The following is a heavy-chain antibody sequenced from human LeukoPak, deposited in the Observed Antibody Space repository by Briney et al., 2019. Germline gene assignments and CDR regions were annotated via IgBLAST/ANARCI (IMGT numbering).Heavy chain of an antibody. Sequence: SETLSLTCTVSGGSISSGDYYWSWIRQPPGKGLEWIGYIYYSGGTYYNPSLKSRVTISVDTSKNQFSLKLSSVTAADTAVYYCARDPYYDFWSGYYGGYGMDVWGQGTTVTVSS. D-gene: IGHD3-3*01. V-gene: IGHV4-30-4*01. CDR3: ARDPYYDFWSGYYGGYGMDV. CDR2: IYYSGGT. CDR1: GGSISSGDYY. J-gene: IGHJ6*02.